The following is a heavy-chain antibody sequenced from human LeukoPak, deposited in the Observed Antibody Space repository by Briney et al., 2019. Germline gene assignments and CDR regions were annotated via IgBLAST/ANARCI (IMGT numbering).Heavy chain of an antibody. CDR3: AREDIVVVVAWGMDV. J-gene: IGHJ6*02. V-gene: IGHV3-7*03. D-gene: IGHD2-15*01. Sequence: GGSLRLSCAASGFTFSSYWMSWVRQAPGKGLEWVANIKQDGSEKYYVDSVKGRFTISRDNAKNSLCLQMNSLRAEDTAVYYCAREDIVVVVAWGMDVWGQGTTVTVSS. CDR2: IKQDGSEK. CDR1: GFTFSSYW.